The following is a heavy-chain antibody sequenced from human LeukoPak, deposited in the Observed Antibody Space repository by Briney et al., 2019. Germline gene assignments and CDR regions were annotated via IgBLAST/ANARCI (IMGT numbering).Heavy chain of an antibody. CDR3: ARDSQDTAMVSYYYYGMDV. J-gene: IGHJ6*02. V-gene: IGHV1-2*02. CDR1: GYTFTGYY. Sequence: ASVKVSCKASGYTFTGYYMHWVRQAPGQGLEWMGWINPNSGGTNYAQKFQGRVTMTRDTSIGTAYMELSRLRSDDTAVYYCARDSQDTAMVSYYYYGMDVWGQGTTVTVSS. D-gene: IGHD5-18*01. CDR2: INPNSGGT.